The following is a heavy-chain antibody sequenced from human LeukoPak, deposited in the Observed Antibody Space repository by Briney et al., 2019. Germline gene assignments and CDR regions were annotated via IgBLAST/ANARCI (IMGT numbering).Heavy chain of an antibody. CDR2: IKQDGSEK. CDR3: ARGGATRDGYNPFDY. V-gene: IGHV3-7*01. D-gene: IGHD5-24*01. CDR1: GFTLSSYW. J-gene: IGHJ4*02. Sequence: GGSLRLSCAASGFTLSSYWMSWVRQAPGKGLEWVANIKQDGSEKYYVDSVKGRFTISRDNAKNSLYLQMNSLRAEDTAVYYCARGGATRDGYNPFDYWGQGTLVTVSS.